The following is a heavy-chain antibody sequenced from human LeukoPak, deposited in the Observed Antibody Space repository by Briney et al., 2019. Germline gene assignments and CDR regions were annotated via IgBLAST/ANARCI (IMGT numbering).Heavy chain of an antibody. CDR2: ISYDGSNK. V-gene: IGHV3-30*18. Sequence: GRSLRLSCAASGLTFSSYGMHWVRQAPGKGLEWVAVISYDGSNKYYADSVKGRFTISRDNSKNTLYLQMNSLRAEDTAVYYCAKQGAPSYWYFDLWGRGTLVTVSA. D-gene: IGHD3-16*01. J-gene: IGHJ2*01. CDR1: GLTFSSYG. CDR3: AKQGAPSYWYFDL.